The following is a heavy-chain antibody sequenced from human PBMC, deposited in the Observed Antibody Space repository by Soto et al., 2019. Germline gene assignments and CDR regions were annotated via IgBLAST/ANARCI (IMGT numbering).Heavy chain of an antibody. CDR3: ARTRFYGMDV. Sequence: ASVKVSCKTSGYTFTNYFIHWVRQAPGQGLEWMGIINPSADSTNYAQKFQGWVTMTRDTSISTAYMELSRLRSDDTAVYYCARTRFYGMDVWGQGTTVTVSS. CDR1: GYTFTNYF. J-gene: IGHJ6*02. CDR2: INPSADST. V-gene: IGHV1-2*04.